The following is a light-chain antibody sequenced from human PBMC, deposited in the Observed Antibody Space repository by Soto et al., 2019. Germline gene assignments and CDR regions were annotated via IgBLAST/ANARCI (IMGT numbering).Light chain of an antibody. CDR3: QQSYSTPWT. Sequence: DIQMTQSPSTLSSSVLERFTITCRASQSISSWLAWYQQKPGKAPKLLIYKASTLKSGVPSRFSGSGSGTDFTLTISSLQPEDFATYYCQQSYSTPWTFGQGTKVDI. CDR1: QSISSW. CDR2: KAS. J-gene: IGKJ1*01. V-gene: IGKV1-5*03.